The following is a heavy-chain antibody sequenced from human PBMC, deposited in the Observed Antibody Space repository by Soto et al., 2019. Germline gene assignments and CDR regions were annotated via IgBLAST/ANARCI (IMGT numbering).Heavy chain of an antibody. J-gene: IGHJ4*02. CDR1: EFNFSGYV. CDR3: AKDLCAYSSGSCYFGN. Sequence: PGGSQRLSYTASEFNFSGYVMSWVSQAPGKGLEWVSTISGSGGNTYYADSVKGRFTISRDNSKNTLYLQMNSLRAEDTAVYYCAKDLCAYSSGSCYFGNWGQGTLVTVSS. V-gene: IGHV3-23*01. CDR2: ISGSGGNT. D-gene: IGHD6-19*01.